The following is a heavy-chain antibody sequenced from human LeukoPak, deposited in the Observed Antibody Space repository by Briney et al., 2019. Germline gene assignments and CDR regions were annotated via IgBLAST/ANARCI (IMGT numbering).Heavy chain of an antibody. CDR2: IKSSTDGGKT. Sequence: GGSLRLSCAASGFTFHDALMAWVRQAPGKGLEWVGRIKSSTDGGKTFYATPVKDRFTISRDDSKNTLYLQMNSLKTEDTAFYYCATDKPSYAAGRNLWGQGTLVTVSS. J-gene: IGHJ5*02. V-gene: IGHV3-15*01. CDR1: GFTFHDAL. D-gene: IGHD3-10*01. CDR3: ATDKPSYAAGRNL.